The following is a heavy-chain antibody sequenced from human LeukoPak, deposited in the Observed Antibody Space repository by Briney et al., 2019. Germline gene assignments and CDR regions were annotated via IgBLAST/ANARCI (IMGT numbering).Heavy chain of an antibody. CDR1: GGSISSGSYY. CDR3: ARIAPEQYCGGDCYSSGGGLFAFDI. J-gene: IGHJ3*02. D-gene: IGHD2-21*02. CDR2: IYTSGST. V-gene: IGHV4-61*02. Sequence: PSETLSLTCTVSGGSISSGSYYWSWIRQPAGKGLEWIGRIYTSGSTNYNPPLKSRVTISVDTSKNQFSLKLSSVTAADTAVYYCARIAPEQYCGGDCYSSGGGLFAFDIWGQGTMVTVSS.